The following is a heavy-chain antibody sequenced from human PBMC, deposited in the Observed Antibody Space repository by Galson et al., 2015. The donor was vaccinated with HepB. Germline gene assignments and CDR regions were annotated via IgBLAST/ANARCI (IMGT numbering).Heavy chain of an antibody. J-gene: IGHJ6*03. CDR1: GYAFTGHY. Sequence: SVKVSCKASGYAFTGHYLHWVRQAPGQGLEWMGWISTYTGNSKYAQKVRGRVTMTTDTATSTAYMELRSLRSDDTAVYYCARGGGSGDYDYYYYMDVWGKGTTVTVSS. CDR3: ARGGGSGDYDYYYYMDV. CDR2: ISTYTGNS. D-gene: IGHD6-19*01. V-gene: IGHV1-18*04.